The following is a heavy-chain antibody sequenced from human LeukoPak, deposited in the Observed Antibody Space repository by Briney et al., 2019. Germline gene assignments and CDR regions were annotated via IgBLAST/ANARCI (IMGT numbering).Heavy chain of an antibody. CDR1: GFTFDDYA. V-gene: IGHV3-9*01. CDR3: AKAGPYGSGSYYDY. CDR2: ISWNSGSI. Sequence: GGSLRLSCAASGFTFDDYAMHWVRQAPGKGLEWVSGISWNSGSIGYADSVKGRFTISRDNAKNYLYLQMNSLRGEDTALYYCAKAGPYGSGSYYDYWGQGTLVTVSS. D-gene: IGHD3-10*01. J-gene: IGHJ4*02.